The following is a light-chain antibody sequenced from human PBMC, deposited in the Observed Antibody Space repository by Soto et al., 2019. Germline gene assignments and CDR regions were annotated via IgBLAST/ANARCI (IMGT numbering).Light chain of an antibody. J-gene: IGKJ1*01. Sequence: IVLTKSPGTLSLSPGERATLSCRASQSVSSYYLAWYQQKPGQDPRLLIYAASSRATGIPDRFSGGGSGTDFTLTISRLEPEAFAVYYCQQCGSSPWTVGQGTKVDTK. V-gene: IGKV3-20*01. CDR1: QSVSSYY. CDR3: QQCGSSPWT. CDR2: AAS.